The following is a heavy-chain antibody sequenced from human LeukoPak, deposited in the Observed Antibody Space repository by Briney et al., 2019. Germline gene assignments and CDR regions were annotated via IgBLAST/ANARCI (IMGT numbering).Heavy chain of an antibody. J-gene: IGHJ3*02. Sequence: QTGGSLRLSCAASGFTFSSYSMNWVRQAPGKGLEWVSYISSSSTIYYADSVKGRFTISRDNAKNSLYLQMNSLRAEDTAVYYCAREEDINDYGGNNAFDIWGQGTMVTVSS. V-gene: IGHV3-48*01. CDR2: ISSSSTI. CDR3: AREEDINDYGGNNAFDI. D-gene: IGHD4-23*01. CDR1: GFTFSSYS.